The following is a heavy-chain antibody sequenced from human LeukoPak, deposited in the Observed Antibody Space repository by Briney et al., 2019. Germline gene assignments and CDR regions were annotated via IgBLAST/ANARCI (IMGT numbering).Heavy chain of an antibody. CDR2: IYTSGST. J-gene: IGHJ3*02. Sequence: SETLSLTCTVSGGSPSSYYWSWIRQPAGKGLEWIGRIYTSGSTNYNPSLKSRVTMSGDTSKNQFSLKLSSVTAADTAVYYCARDFGYCSSTSCSDAFDIWGQGTMVTVSS. V-gene: IGHV4-4*07. CDR3: ARDFGYCSSTSCSDAFDI. CDR1: GGSPSSYY. D-gene: IGHD2-2*01.